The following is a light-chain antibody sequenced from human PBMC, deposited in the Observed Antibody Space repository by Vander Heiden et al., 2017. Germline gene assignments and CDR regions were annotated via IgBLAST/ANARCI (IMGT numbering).Light chain of an antibody. CDR3: QQYDASPET. V-gene: IGKV3-20*01. CDR1: QCDNNNY. J-gene: IGKJ1*01. Sequence: EIVSTQSPCTLSLSPGVMAALSCRASQCDNNNYLAWYQQKPGRAPRLLIYAVSRRTTGIPDRFSGSGSRTDFTLTISRLEPEDVAVYYCQQYDASPETFGQGTKVEIK. CDR2: AVS.